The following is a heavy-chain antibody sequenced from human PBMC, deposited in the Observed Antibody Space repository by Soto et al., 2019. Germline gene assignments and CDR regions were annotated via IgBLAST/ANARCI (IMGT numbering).Heavy chain of an antibody. CDR1: GFTFSSHW. CDR2: IIQDGSDK. V-gene: IGHV3-7*05. Sequence: PGGSLRLSCAASGFTFSSHWMSWVRQAPGKGLEWVANIIQDGSDKYYVDSVEGRFTISRDNSKNTLSLHMNSLRVDDTAVYFCAKDRFGIVGPVDYWGQGTLVTVSS. D-gene: IGHD1-26*01. CDR3: AKDRFGIVGPVDY. J-gene: IGHJ4*02.